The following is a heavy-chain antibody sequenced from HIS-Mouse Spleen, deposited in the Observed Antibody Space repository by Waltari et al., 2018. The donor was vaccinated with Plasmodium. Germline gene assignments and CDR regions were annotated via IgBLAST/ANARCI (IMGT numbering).Heavy chain of an antibody. D-gene: IGHD6-13*01. J-gene: IGHJ2*01. CDR3: ASSWYWYFDL. V-gene: IGHV3-7*01. Sequence: EVQLVESGGGLVKPGGSLRRSSAASGSTLSSYWMSWVRQAPGKGLEWVANIKQDGSEKYYVDSVKGRFTISRDNAKNSLYLQMNSLRAEDTAVYYCASSWYWYFDLWGRGTLVTVSS. CDR2: IKQDGSEK. CDR1: GSTLSSYW.